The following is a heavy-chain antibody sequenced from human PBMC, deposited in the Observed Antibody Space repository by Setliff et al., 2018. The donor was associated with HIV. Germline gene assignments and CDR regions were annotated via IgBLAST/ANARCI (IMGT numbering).Heavy chain of an antibody. Sequence: AASVKVSCKASGYDFKIYDINWVRQATGQGLEWMGWMNPNSGNTGYAQKFQGRVTMTRDTSISTAYMELNNLKFEDTAVYYCARARRDSYDRGRRNHYYIDVWGKGTTVTVSS. V-gene: IGHV1-8*01. J-gene: IGHJ6*03. CDR2: MNPNSGNT. D-gene: IGHD3-22*01. CDR1: GYDFKIYD. CDR3: ARARRDSYDRGRRNHYYIDV.